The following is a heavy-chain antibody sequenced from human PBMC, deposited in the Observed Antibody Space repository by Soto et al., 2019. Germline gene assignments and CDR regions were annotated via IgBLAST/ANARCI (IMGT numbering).Heavy chain of an antibody. J-gene: IGHJ6*02. CDR2: IIPIFGTA. V-gene: IGHV1-69*12. CDR1: GGTFSSYA. Sequence: QVQLVQSGAEVKKPGSSVKVSCKASGGTFSSYAISWVRQAPGQGLEWMGGIIPIFGTANYAHKFQGRVTITADESTSTAYIELSSVKSEDTAVYYCAGGWYGDYCDYYYGMDVWGQGTTVTVSS. D-gene: IGHD4-17*01. CDR3: AGGWYGDYCDYYYGMDV.